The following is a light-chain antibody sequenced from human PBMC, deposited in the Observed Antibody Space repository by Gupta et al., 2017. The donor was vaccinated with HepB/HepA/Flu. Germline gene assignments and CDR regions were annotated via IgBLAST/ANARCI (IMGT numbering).Light chain of an antibody. CDR3: QQYYSVPPIT. V-gene: IGKV4-1*01. CDR1: QSLLYSFNNKNY. CDR2: GAS. J-gene: IGKJ4*01. Sequence: DIVMTPSPDSLSVSLGERATINCKSSQSLLYSFNNKNYLAWYQQKAGQPPKLLSHGASTRESGVSDRCSGSGSGTDFTLTSSDLQAEDAAVYYCQQYYSVPPITFAGWVKVEI.